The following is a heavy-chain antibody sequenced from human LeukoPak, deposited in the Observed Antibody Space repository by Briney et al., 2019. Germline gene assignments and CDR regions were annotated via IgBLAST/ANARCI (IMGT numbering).Heavy chain of an antibody. CDR2: IKQDGSEK. CDR3: ARTAGRTFDY. CDR1: GFMFSSNW. Sequence: GGSLGLSCAASGFMFSSNWMSWVRQAPGKGLEWVANIKQDGSEKYYVDSVKGRFTISRDNAKNSLYLQMNSLRAEDTAVYYCARTAGRTFDYWGQGTLVTVSS. V-gene: IGHV3-7*01. D-gene: IGHD6-6*01. J-gene: IGHJ4*02.